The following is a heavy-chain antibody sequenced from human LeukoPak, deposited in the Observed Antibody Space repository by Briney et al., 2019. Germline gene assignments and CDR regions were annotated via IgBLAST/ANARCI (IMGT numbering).Heavy chain of an antibody. D-gene: IGHD3-9*01. J-gene: IGHJ6*02. CDR2: MNPNSGNT. CDR1: GYTFTSYD. Sequence: ASVNVSCKASGYTFTSYDINWVRQATGQGLEWMGWMNPNSGNTGYAQKFQGRVTMTRNTSISTAYMELSSLRSEDTAVYYCARGHHTYYDILTGYYMDYYYYGMDVWGQGTTVTVSS. CDR3: ARGHHTYYDILTGYYMDYYYYGMDV. V-gene: IGHV1-8*01.